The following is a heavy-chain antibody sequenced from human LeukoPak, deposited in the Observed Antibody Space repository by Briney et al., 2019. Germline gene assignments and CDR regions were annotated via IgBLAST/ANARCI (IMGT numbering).Heavy chain of an antibody. Sequence: SETLSLTCSVYGGSFSGYYRSWIRQPPGKGLEWIGEINHSGSTNYNPSLKSRVTISVDTSKNQFSLKLSSVTAADTAVYYCARRRNYYDSSGYYAIGMDVWGQGTTVTVSS. CDR1: GGSFSGYY. CDR2: INHSGST. V-gene: IGHV4-34*01. J-gene: IGHJ6*02. CDR3: ARRRNYYDSSGYYAIGMDV. D-gene: IGHD3-22*01.